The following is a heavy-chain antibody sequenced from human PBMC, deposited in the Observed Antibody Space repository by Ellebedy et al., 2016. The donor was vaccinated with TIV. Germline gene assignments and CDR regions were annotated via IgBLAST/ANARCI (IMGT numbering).Heavy chain of an antibody. J-gene: IGHJ4*02. V-gene: IGHV3-48*01. D-gene: IGHD3-10*01. CDR2: INSRNSSI. CDR3: AKLNGELLWFGEFSG. CDR1: GFTVSSNY. Sequence: GESLKISCAASGFTVSSNYMNWVRQAPGKGLEWVSYINSRNSSISYADSVKGRFTISRDNAKNSLYLQMNSLRAEDTALYYCAKLNGELLWFGEFSGWGQGTLVTVSS.